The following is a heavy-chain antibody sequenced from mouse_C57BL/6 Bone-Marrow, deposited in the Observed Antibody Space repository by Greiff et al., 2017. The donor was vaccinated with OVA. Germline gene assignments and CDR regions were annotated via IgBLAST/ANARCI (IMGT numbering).Heavy chain of an antibody. CDR1: GFTFSSYA. V-gene: IGHV5-4*01. D-gene: IGHD1-1*01. Sequence: EVKVVESGGGLVKPGGSLKLSCAASGFTFSSYAMSWVRQTPEKRLEWVATISDGGSSTSSPDNVKGRFTISRDNAKNNLYLQMSHLKSEDTAMYYSARDRDYYGSSPMDYWGQGTSVTVSS. J-gene: IGHJ4*01. CDR2: ISDGGSST. CDR3: ARDRDYYGSSPMDY.